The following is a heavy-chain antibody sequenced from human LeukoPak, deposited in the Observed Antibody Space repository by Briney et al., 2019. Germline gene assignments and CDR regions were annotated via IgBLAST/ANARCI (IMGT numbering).Heavy chain of an antibody. CDR3: AREYYYDSSGYYGDAFDI. V-gene: IGHV1-18*01. D-gene: IGHD3-22*01. CDR1: GGTFSSYA. Sequence: ASVKVSCKASGGTFSSYAISWVRQAPGQGLEWMGWISAYNGNTNYAQKFQGRVTMTTDTSTSTAYMELRSLRSDDTAVYYCAREYYYDSSGYYGDAFDIWGQGTMVTVSS. J-gene: IGHJ3*02. CDR2: ISAYNGNT.